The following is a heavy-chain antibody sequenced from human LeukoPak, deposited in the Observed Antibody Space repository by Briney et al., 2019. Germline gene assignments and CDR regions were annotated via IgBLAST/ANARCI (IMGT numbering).Heavy chain of an antibody. V-gene: IGHV4-34*01. CDR3: ARGNDILTGYYRT. J-gene: IGHJ5*02. CDR2: INHSGST. CDR1: GGSFSGYY. D-gene: IGHD3-9*01. Sequence: PSETLSLTCAVYGGSFSGYYWSWIRQPPGKGLEWIGEINHSGSTNYNPSLKSRVTISVDTSKNQFSLKLGSVTAADTAVYYCARGNDILTGYYRTWGQGTLVTVSS.